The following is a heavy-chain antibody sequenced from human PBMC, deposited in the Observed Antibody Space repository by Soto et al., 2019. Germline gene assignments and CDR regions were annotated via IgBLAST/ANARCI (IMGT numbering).Heavy chain of an antibody. J-gene: IGHJ4*02. D-gene: IGHD3-16*01. CDR1: GASMTNYF. Sequence: SEPLSLTCTVPGASMTNYFATWVRQTPGKGLEWLGYVYYSEGSNSNPSLKGRVTISVDTSKNQFSLILSSVTAVDTAVYYCVRWGHSFGGDMWGQGTLVTVSS. CDR2: VYYSEGS. V-gene: IGHV4-59*01. CDR3: VRWGHSFGGDM.